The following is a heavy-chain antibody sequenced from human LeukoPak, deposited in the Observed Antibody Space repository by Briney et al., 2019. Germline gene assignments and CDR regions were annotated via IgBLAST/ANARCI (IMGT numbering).Heavy chain of an antibody. CDR2: IGGSGGST. CDR3: AKMYSSGWHFDY. Sequence: PGGSLRLSCAASGFTFSSYAMSWVRQAPGKGLEWVSGIGGSGGSTYYADSVKGRFTISRDNSKNTLYLQMTRLRAEDTAVYYCAKMYSSGWHFDYWGQGTLVTVSS. CDR1: GFTFSSYA. D-gene: IGHD6-19*01. V-gene: IGHV3-23*01. J-gene: IGHJ4*02.